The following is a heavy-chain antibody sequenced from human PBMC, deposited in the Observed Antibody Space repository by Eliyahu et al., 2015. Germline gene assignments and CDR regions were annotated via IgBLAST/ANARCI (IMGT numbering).Heavy chain of an antibody. J-gene: IGHJ5*02. Sequence: QVTLKESGPVLVKPTETLTLTCTVSGFSLXNARMGXXWXRQPPGKALXWLAHIFSNDEKSYSTSLKSRLTIXKDTSKSQVVLTMTNMDPVDTATYYCARIQGASSSGWYPLQSLSSWFDPWGQGTLVTVSS. V-gene: IGHV2-26*01. CDR2: IFSNDEK. CDR3: ARIQGASSSGWYPLQSLSSWFDP. CDR1: GFSLXNARMG. D-gene: IGHD6-19*01.